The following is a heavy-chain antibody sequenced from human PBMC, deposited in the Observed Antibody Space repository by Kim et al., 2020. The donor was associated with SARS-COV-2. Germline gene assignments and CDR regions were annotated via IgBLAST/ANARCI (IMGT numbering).Heavy chain of an antibody. Sequence: SETLSLTCTVSGGSISSSSYYWGWIRQPPGKGLEWIGSIYYSGSTYYNPSLKSRVTISVDTSKNQFSLKLSSVTAADTTVYYCARQGPLVAVAPWGQGTLVTVSS. CDR3: ARQGPLVAVAP. CDR2: IYYSGST. CDR1: GGSISSSSYY. J-gene: IGHJ5*02. D-gene: IGHD6-19*01. V-gene: IGHV4-39*01.